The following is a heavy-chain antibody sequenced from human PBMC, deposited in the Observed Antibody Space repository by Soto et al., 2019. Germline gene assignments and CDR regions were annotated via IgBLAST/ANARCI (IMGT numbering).Heavy chain of an antibody. CDR2: IYWNDDK. CDR3: SHRQDSYESSGYNYSEFDY. CDR1: GFSLSTSGVG. D-gene: IGHD3-22*01. V-gene: IGHV2-5*01. J-gene: IGHJ4*02. Sequence: QITLKESGPALVKPTQTLKLTCTFSGFSLSTSGVGVGWIRQPPGKALEWLALIYWNDDKRYSPSLKSRLTITKHTYKNHVGITRTNMDPVYTAPYYFSHRQDSYESSGYNYSEFDYWVQCTLVTVSS.